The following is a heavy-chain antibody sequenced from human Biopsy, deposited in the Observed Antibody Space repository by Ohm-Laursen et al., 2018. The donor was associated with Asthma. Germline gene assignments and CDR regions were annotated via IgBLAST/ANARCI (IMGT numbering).Heavy chain of an antibody. CDR3: VRHQYSSSWSTFDY. Sequence: TLSLTCTVSGGSITSSSYYWGWIRQPPGKGMEWIGSMYHRGSPYYHPSLKSRATISVDTSKNLLSLKMSFVTAADTAVYFCVRHQYSSSWSTFDYWGQGALVTVSS. J-gene: IGHJ4*02. CDR1: GGSITSSSYY. V-gene: IGHV4-39*01. CDR2: MYHRGSP. D-gene: IGHD3-22*01.